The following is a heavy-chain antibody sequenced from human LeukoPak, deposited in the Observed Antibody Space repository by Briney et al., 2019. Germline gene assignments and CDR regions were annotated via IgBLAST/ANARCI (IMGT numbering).Heavy chain of an antibody. V-gene: IGHV4-59*12. D-gene: IGHD5-24*01. CDR3: ARVGDGNNRPPDY. Sequence: PSETLCLTCTVSGGSISTYFWSWIRQPPGKGLEWMGDINYSGSTNYNPSLKSRVTISADTSKNQFSLKLRSVTAADTAVYYCARVGDGNNRPPDYWGQGTLVTVSS. CDR2: INYSGST. CDR1: GGSISTYF. J-gene: IGHJ4*02.